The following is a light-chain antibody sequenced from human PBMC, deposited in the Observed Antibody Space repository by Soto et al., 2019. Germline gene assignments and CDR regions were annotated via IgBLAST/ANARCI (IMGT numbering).Light chain of an antibody. CDR1: QDISKF. V-gene: IGKV1-33*01. Sequence: DIPMTQSPSSLSASVGDRVTISCQASQDISKFLNWYQQKPGKAPILLIYDASSLKTGVPSRFSGSGSGTDFTFTISSLQPEDVATYYCQQYGDLPYTFGQGTKLEI. CDR2: DAS. J-gene: IGKJ2*01. CDR3: QQYGDLPYT.